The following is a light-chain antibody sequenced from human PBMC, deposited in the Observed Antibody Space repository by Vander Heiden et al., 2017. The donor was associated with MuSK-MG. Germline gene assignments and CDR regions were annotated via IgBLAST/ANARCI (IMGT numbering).Light chain of an antibody. CDR3: SSYAGSNNNYV. Sequence: QSALTQPPSASGSPGPSVTIPCTGTSSDVGGYNYVSWYQQHPGNAPKLMIYEVSKRPSGVPDRFSGSKSGNTASLTVSGLQAEDEADYYCSSYAGSNNNYVFGTGTKVTVL. J-gene: IGLJ1*01. CDR2: EVS. V-gene: IGLV2-8*01. CDR1: SSDVGGYNY.